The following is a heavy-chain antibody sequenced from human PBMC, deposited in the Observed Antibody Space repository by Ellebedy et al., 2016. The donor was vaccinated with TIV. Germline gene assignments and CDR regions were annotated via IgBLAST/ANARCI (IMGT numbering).Heavy chain of an antibody. J-gene: IGHJ4*02. V-gene: IGHV3-21*01. Sequence: LSLTCAASGFTVSSNYMSWVRQAPGKGLEWVSSISSSSSYIYYADSVKGRFTISRDNAKNSLYLQMNSLRAEDTAVYYCARDHGQFDYWGQGTLVTVSS. CDR3: ARDHGQFDY. CDR1: GFTVSSNY. CDR2: ISSSSSYI.